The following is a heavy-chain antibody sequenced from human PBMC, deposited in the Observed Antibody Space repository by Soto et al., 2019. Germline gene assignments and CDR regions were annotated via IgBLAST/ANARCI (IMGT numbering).Heavy chain of an antibody. D-gene: IGHD6-13*01. CDR1: GFTFSTYA. CDR3: AKAEGSSYGTEYSQH. V-gene: IGHV3-23*01. CDR2: IVSSGSDT. Sequence: EVQLLESGGGLVQPGGSLRLSCAASGFTFSTYAMNWVRQAPGKGLEWVSLIVSSGSDTYYADSVKGRFTISRDNSKNTLYLQMNSLRADDTAVYYGAKAEGSSYGTEYSQHWGQGTLVTVSS. J-gene: IGHJ1*01.